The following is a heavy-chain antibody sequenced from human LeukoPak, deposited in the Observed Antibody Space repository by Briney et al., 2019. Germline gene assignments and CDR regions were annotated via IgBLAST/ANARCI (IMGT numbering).Heavy chain of an antibody. CDR3: ARRGSSWYWDAFDI. Sequence: SETLSLTCTVSGGSISSYYWSWIRQPPGKGLEWIGYIYYRGSTNYNPSLKSRVTISVDTSKNQFSLKLSSVTAADTAVYYCARRGSSWYWDAFDIWGQGTMVTVSS. CDR1: GGSISSYY. CDR2: IYYRGST. J-gene: IGHJ3*02. D-gene: IGHD6-13*01. V-gene: IGHV4-59*01.